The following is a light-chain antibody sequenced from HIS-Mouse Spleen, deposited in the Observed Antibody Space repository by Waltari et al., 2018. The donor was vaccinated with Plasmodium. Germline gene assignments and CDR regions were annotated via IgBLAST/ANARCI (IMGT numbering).Light chain of an antibody. Sequence: QPVLTQPPSSSASPGESARLTCTLPSDINVGSSNIYWYQQKTGSPPRYLLYYYSDSDKGQGSGVPSRFSGSKDASANTGILLISGLQSEDEADYYCMIWPSNASGVFGGGTKLTVL. V-gene: IGLV5-37*01. CDR2: YYSDSDK. CDR3: MIWPSNASGV. J-gene: IGLJ3*02. CDR1: SDINVGSSN.